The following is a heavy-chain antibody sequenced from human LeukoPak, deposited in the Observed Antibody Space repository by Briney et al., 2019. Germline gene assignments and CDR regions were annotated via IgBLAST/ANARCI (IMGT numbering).Heavy chain of an antibody. CDR2: IYSGGST. D-gene: IGHD6-19*01. CDR3: ARDRSSSGWYLYYYYGMDV. Sequence: GGSLRLSYAASGFTVSSNYMSWVRQAPGKGLEWVSVIYSGGSTYYADFVKGRFTISRDNSKNTLYLQMNSLRAEDTAVYYCARDRSSSGWYLYYYYGMDVWGQGTTVTVSS. J-gene: IGHJ6*02. V-gene: IGHV3-66*01. CDR1: GFTVSSNY.